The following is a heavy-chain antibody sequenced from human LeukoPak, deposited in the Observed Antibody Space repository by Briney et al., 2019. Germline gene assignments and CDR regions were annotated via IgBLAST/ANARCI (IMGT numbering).Heavy chain of an antibody. CDR3: TRGSGRFEF. V-gene: IGHV3-49*04. J-gene: IGHJ4*02. CDR1: GFSFGDFP. D-gene: IGHD2-15*01. CDR2: IRAKAYGGTT. Sequence: PGGSLRLSCAGSGFSFGDFPMTWVRQAPGKGLEWVGYIRAKAYGGTTEYAASVKGRLTISRDDSKRIAYLQMNSLQTEDTGIYYFTRGSGRFEFWGQGALVTVSS.